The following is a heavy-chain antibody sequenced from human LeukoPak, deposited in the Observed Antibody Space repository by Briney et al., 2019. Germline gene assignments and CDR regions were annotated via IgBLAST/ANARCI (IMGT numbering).Heavy chain of an antibody. CDR3: ARGLSVSVTTPLGY. D-gene: IGHD4-17*01. CDR2: INSDGSST. V-gene: IGHV3-74*01. CDR1: RFTFSSYW. J-gene: IGHJ4*02. Sequence: GGSLRLSCAASRFTFSSYWMHWVRHAPGKGLVWVSRINSDGSSTLYADSVKGRFTISRDNAKNTLYLQMNSLRAEDTAVYYCARGLSVSVTTPLGYWGQGTLVTVSS.